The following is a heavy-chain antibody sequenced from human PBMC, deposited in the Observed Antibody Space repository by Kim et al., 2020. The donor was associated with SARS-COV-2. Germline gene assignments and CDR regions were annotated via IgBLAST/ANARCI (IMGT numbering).Heavy chain of an antibody. CDR1: GFTFSSYA. V-gene: IGHV3-23*01. D-gene: IGHD3-22*01. CDR2: ISGSGGST. CDR3: AKLNTDTDYYDSREIDAFDI. J-gene: IGHJ3*02. Sequence: GGSLRLSCAASGFTFSSYAMSWVRQAPGKGLEWVSVISGSGGSTYYADSVKGRVTIARDNSKNTLYRQMNSLRAEDTAVYYCAKLNTDTDYYDSREIDAFDIWGQGTMVTVSS.